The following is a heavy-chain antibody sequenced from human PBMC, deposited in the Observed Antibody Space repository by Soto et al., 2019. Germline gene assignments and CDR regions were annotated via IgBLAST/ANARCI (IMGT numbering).Heavy chain of an antibody. D-gene: IGHD3-3*01. CDR1: GYTFTSYY. CDR2: INPSGGST. Sequence: ASVKVSCKASGYTFTSYYMHWVRQAPGRGLEWMGIINPSGGSTSYAQKFQGRVTMTRDTSTSTVYMELSSLRSEDTAAYYCARDITIFGVVITAFDAFDIWGQGTMVTVSS. CDR3: ARDITIFGVVITAFDAFDI. J-gene: IGHJ3*02. V-gene: IGHV1-46*03.